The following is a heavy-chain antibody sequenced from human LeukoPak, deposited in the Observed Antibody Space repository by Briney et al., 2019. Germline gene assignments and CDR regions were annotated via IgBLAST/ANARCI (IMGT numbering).Heavy chain of an antibody. CDR2: INPSGGTT. V-gene: IGHV1-46*01. J-gene: IGHJ4*02. CDR1: GYTFRSYD. CDR3: ARGYSNVDY. Sequence: ASVKVSCKASGYTFRSYDMHWVRQAHGQRLEWMGIINPSGGTTTYAQKFQGRVTMTWDTSTSTDYMELSSLRSEDTAVYYCARGYSNVDYWGQGTLVTVSS. D-gene: IGHD4-11*01.